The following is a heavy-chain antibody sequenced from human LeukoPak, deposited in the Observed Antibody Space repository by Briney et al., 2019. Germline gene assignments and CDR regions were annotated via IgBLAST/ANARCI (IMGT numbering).Heavy chain of an antibody. V-gene: IGHV1-24*01. CDR2: FDPEDGET. D-gene: IGHD2-2*01. CDR1: GYTLTELA. J-gene: IGHJ5*02. CDR3: ATNRIVVVPAAMWGGWFDP. Sequence: GASVKVSCKVSGYTLTELAMYWGRHGPGKGLEWMGGFDPEDGETIYAQKFQGRVTMTEDTSTDTAYMELSSLRSDDTAVYYCATNRIVVVPAAMWGGWFDPWGQGTLVTVSS.